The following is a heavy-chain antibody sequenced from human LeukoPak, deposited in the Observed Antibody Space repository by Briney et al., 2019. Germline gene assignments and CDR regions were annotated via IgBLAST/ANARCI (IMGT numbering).Heavy chain of an antibody. V-gene: IGHV1-18*01. CDR1: GYMFVSRG. D-gene: IGHD3-10*01. Sequence: ASVKVSCKASGYMFVSRGFTWVRQAPGQGLEWMGWIGVRTGQTQFAQQFRDRFTMTTNTSTTTAFMELKSLRPDDTAVYYCVRDKSDLAGVSLDLWGQGTQVIVSS. CDR3: VRDKSDLAGVSLDL. J-gene: IGHJ4*02. CDR2: IGVRTGQT.